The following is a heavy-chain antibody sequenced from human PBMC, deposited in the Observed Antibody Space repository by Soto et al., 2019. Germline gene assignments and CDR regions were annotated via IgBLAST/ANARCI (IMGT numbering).Heavy chain of an antibody. Sequence: PSETLSLTCAVYGASLSGYYFSWIRQSPGKGLEWIGEINHGTTTNYNPSLKSRVAISVDTSKNQLSLRVNSVTAADTALYYCARVPDYYETTGYFYFDTWGQGILVTVSS. V-gene: IGHV4-34*01. CDR3: ARVPDYYETTGYFYFDT. CDR2: INHGTTT. J-gene: IGHJ4*02. CDR1: GASLSGYY. D-gene: IGHD3-22*01.